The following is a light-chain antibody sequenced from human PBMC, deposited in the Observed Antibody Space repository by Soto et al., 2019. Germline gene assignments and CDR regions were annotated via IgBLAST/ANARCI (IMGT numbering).Light chain of an antibody. CDR2: GAS. V-gene: IGKV3-20*01. Sequence: IVLTQSPGTLSLSPGERATLSCRASQSVSSNYLAWYQQKSGQAPRLLIYGASSRATGIPDRFSGSGSGTDFTLTSSSLEPEDFAVYYCQQYGSSPRTFGQGTRVQIK. CDR1: QSVSSNY. CDR3: QQYGSSPRT. J-gene: IGKJ1*01.